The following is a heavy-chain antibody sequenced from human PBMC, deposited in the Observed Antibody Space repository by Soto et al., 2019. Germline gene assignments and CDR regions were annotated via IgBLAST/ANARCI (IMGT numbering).Heavy chain of an antibody. CDR3: ARHRRAVAAPLDY. J-gene: IGHJ4*02. CDR2: IQYSGST. V-gene: IGHV4-39*01. CDR1: AGSIRDTIYY. Sequence: SETLSPTCTVSAGSIRDTIYYWGWIRQPPGKGLEWIGRIQYSGSTHYNPTLKSQDTISVDPAKSQFALNLTSVTPADTSVYYCARHRRAVAAPLDYWGQGTVVTVSS. D-gene: IGHD6-19*01.